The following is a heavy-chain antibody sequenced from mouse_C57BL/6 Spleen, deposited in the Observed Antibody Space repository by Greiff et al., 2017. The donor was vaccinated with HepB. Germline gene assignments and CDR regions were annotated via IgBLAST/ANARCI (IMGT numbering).Heavy chain of an antibody. CDR3: ARREGLACFAY. Sequence: EVQLVESGGGLVKPGGSLKLSCAASGFTFSDYGMHWVRQAPEKGLEWVAYISSGSSTIYYADTVKGRFTISRDNAKNTLFLQMTSLRSEDTAMYYCARREGLACFAYWGQGTLVTVSA. CDR2: ISSGSSTI. CDR1: GFTFSDYG. J-gene: IGHJ3*01. V-gene: IGHV5-17*01.